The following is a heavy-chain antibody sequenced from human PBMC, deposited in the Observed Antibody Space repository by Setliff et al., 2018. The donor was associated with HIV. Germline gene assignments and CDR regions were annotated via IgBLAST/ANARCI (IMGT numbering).Heavy chain of an antibody. CDR2: IHMNGNS. D-gene: IGHD1-1*01. J-gene: IGHJ4*02. CDR3: ARVAVGGTGPDS. CDR1: GGSIPGYH. Sequence: PSETLSLTCSVFGGSIPGYHWCWIRQSPGKGLEWIGLIHMNGNSVYNPSLKSRVTLSGDASKNQFSLKLTSVTVADTAVYYCARVAVGGTGPDSWGQGTLVTVSS. V-gene: IGHV4-4*08.